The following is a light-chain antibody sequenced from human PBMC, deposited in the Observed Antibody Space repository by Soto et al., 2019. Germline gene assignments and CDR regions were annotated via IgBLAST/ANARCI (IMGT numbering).Light chain of an antibody. Sequence: QSVLTQPPSVSGAPGQRVTISCTGSSSNIGAGYDVHWYQQLPGTAPKLLIYGNSNRPSGVPDRFSGSKSGTSASLAITGLQAEHEADYYCQSYDSSLSGWGFGGGTKLTVL. CDR2: GNS. J-gene: IGLJ3*02. CDR3: QSYDSSLSGWG. CDR1: SSNIGAGYD. V-gene: IGLV1-40*01.